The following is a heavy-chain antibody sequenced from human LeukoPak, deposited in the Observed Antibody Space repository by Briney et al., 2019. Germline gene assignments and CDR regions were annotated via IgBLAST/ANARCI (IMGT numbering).Heavy chain of an antibody. J-gene: IGHJ4*02. CDR1: GFTVSSNC. CDR3: AKESCSSRCNFDY. V-gene: IGHV3-53*01. CDR2: IDTSGGHT. Sequence: GGSLRLSCAASGFTVSSNCMSWVRQAPGKGLEWVSAIDTSGGHTYYADSVKGRFTISRDNSENTLYLQMNSLRAEDTAVYYCAKESCSSRCNFDYWGQGTLVTVSS. D-gene: IGHD2-2*01.